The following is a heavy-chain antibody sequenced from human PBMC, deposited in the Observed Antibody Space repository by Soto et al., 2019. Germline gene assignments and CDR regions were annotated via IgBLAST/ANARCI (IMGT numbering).Heavy chain of an antibody. V-gene: IGHV3-23*01. CDR3: AKDHQGYYYDSSGYSY. D-gene: IGHD3-22*01. J-gene: IGHJ4*02. CDR2: ISGSGGST. CDR1: GFTFSSYA. Sequence: PGGSLRLSCAASGFTFSSYAMSWVRQAPGKGLEWVSAISGSGGSTYYADSVKGRFTISRDNSKNTLYLQMNSLRAEDTAVYYCAKDHQGYYYDSSGYSYWGQGTLVTVS.